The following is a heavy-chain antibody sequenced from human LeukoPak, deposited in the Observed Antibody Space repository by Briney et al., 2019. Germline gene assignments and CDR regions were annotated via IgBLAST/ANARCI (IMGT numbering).Heavy chain of an antibody. J-gene: IGHJ5*02. CDR1: GYRFTTYG. Sequence: ASVKVSCKASGYRFTTYGISWVRQAPGLGLEWMGWISVYNGNTNYARNLQGRVTMTTDTSTSTAYMELRSLRYDDTSVYYCARDMIAARPGWFDPWGQGTLVTVSS. V-gene: IGHV1-18*01. CDR3: ARDMIAARPGWFDP. CDR2: ISVYNGNT. D-gene: IGHD6-6*01.